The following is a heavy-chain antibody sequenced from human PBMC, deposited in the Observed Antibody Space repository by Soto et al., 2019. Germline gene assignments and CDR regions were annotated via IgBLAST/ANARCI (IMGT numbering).Heavy chain of an antibody. CDR3: TSAGQYCTSTTCKAY. J-gene: IGHJ4*02. V-gene: IGHV3-15*07. CDR2: IKSKNDGGTT. CDR1: GFGFTNSW. D-gene: IGHD2-2*01. Sequence: EVQVVESGGGLVEPGGSLRLSCAASGFGFTNSWMNWVRQAPGKGLEWVGRIKSKNDGGTTDYAAPVQGRFTISRDDSKTTIYLQMKSLKTEDTALYYCTSAGQYCTSTTCKAYWGQGTPVTVSS.